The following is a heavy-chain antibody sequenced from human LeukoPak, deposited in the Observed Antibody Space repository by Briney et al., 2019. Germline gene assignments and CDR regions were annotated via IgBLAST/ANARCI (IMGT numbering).Heavy chain of an antibody. CDR3: ARLTWPRITMPRVDWFDP. CDR1: GYSFTSYW. CDR2: IYPGDSDT. Sequence: GESLKISCKGSGYSFTSYWIGWVRQMPGKGLEWMGMIYPGDSDTRYSPSFQGQVTISADKSISTAYLQWSSLKASDTAMYYCARLTWPRITMPRVDWFDPWGQGTLVTVSS. D-gene: IGHD3-10*01. J-gene: IGHJ5*02. V-gene: IGHV5-51*01.